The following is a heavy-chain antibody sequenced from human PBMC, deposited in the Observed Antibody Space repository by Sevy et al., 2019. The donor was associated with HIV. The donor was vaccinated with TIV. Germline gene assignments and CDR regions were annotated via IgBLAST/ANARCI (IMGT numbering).Heavy chain of an antibody. CDR3: ARAGGFWSGYYDFDY. CDR2: IYYSGST. D-gene: IGHD3-3*01. CDR1: GGSISSYY. Sequence: SEILSLTCTVSGGSISSYYWSWIRQPPGKGLEWIGYIYYSGSTNYNPSLKSRVTISVDTSKNQFSLKLSSVTAADTAVYYCARAGGFWSGYYDFDYWGQGTLVTVSS. V-gene: IGHV4-59*01. J-gene: IGHJ4*02.